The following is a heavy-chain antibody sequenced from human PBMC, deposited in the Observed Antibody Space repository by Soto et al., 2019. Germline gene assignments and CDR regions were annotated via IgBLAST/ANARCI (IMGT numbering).Heavy chain of an antibody. CDR1: GGTFSSYA. Sequence: QVQLVQSGAEVKKPGSSVKVSCKASGGTFSSYAISWVRQAPGQGLEWMGGIIPIFGTADYAQKFQGRVTITADESTSTAYMELSSLRSEDTAVYYCARDRAIGRPKYYFDYWGQGTLVTVSS. D-gene: IGHD3-10*01. V-gene: IGHV1-69*01. CDR2: IIPIFGTA. CDR3: ARDRAIGRPKYYFDY. J-gene: IGHJ4*02.